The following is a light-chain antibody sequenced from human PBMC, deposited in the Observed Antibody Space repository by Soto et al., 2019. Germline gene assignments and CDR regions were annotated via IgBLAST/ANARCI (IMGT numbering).Light chain of an antibody. CDR2: KAS. J-gene: IGKJ1*01. CDR1: QSISSW. Sequence: DIQMTQSPSTLSASVGDIVTITCRASQSISSWLAWYQQKPGKAPKLLIYKASSLESAVPSRFSGSGYGTEFNLTMRRLQPENFSSDYYHQYNPQTFGQGTKVDIK. CDR3: HQYNPQT. V-gene: IGKV1-5*03.